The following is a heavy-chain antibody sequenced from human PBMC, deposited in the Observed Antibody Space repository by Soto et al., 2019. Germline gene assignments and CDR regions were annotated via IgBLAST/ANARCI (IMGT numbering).Heavy chain of an antibody. CDR3: ARHGSF. Sequence: QLQLQESGPGLVKPSETLSLTCTVSGVSISGTSYYWGWIRQTPAKGLEWIGTIYYSGETFYNPSLKSRVTISIDTSKKRFSVNLTYVTAADPAIYYCARHGSFWGQGALVTVSS. CDR1: GVSISGTSYY. D-gene: IGHD3-16*02. CDR2: IYYSGET. V-gene: IGHV4-39*01. J-gene: IGHJ1*01.